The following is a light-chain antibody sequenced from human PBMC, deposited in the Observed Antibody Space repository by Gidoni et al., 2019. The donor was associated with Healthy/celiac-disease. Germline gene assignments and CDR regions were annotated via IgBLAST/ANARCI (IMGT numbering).Light chain of an antibody. CDR3: QAWDSSTVVV. V-gene: IGLV3-1*01. Sequence: SYELTRPPSVSVSPGQTASITCSGDNLGDKYACWYQQKPGQSPVLVIYQDSKRPSGIPERVSGSNSGNTATLTISGTQAMDEADYYCQAWDSSTVVVFGGGTKLTVL. CDR1: NLGDKY. J-gene: IGLJ2*01. CDR2: QDS.